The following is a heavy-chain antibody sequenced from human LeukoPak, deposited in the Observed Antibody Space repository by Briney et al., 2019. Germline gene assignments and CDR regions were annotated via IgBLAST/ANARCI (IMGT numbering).Heavy chain of an antibody. CDR3: ARLQGYDSRTE. J-gene: IGHJ1*01. D-gene: IGHD3-22*01. V-gene: IGHV3-48*04. Sequence: WGSLRLSCAASGFTFSTSSMIWVRQAPGRGLEWVSYISTSSRTIFYADSVKGRFTISRDNAKNSLYLQMSSLRAEDTAVYYCARLQGYDSRTEGGQGTLVTVSS. CDR1: GFTFSTSS. CDR2: ISTSSRTI.